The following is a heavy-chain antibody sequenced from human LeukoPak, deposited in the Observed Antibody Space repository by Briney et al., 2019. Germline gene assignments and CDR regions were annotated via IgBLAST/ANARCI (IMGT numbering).Heavy chain of an antibody. CDR1: GGTFSSYV. Sequence: GASVKVSCKASGGTFSSYVISWVRPAPGQGLEWMGGIIPIFGTANYAQKFQGRVTITADESTSTAYMGLSSLRSEDTAVYYCARDPPGGSYLDYWGQGTLVTVSS. V-gene: IGHV1-69*13. CDR2: IIPIFGTA. D-gene: IGHD1-26*01. CDR3: ARDPPGGSYLDY. J-gene: IGHJ4*02.